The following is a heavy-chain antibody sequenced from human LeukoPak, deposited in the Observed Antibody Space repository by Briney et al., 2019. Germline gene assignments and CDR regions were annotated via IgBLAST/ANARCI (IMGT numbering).Heavy chain of an antibody. J-gene: IGHJ4*02. Sequence: PGGSLRLSCAASGFTFNSYWMSWVRQAPGKGLEWVANIKQDESERYYVDSVKGRFTISRDNAKNSLYLQMNSLRAEDTAVYYCARDLESLKAGVVPAFFDYWGQGTLVTVSS. CDR2: IKQDESER. D-gene: IGHD2-2*01. CDR3: ARDLESLKAGVVPAFFDY. CDR1: GFTFNSYW. V-gene: IGHV3-7*01.